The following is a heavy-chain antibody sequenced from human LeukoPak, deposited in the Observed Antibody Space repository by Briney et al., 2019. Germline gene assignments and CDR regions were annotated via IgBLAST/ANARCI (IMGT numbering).Heavy chain of an antibody. D-gene: IGHD3-9*01. V-gene: IGHV3-30*03. CDR3: ARDRPTLTGYYPFDY. CDR1: GFTFSSYG. Sequence: GRSLRLSCAASGFTFSSYGMHWVRQAPGKGLEWVAVISYDGSNKYYADSVKGRFTISRDNAKNSLYLQMNSLRAEDTAVYYCARDRPTLTGYYPFDYWGQGTLVTVSS. J-gene: IGHJ4*02. CDR2: ISYDGSNK.